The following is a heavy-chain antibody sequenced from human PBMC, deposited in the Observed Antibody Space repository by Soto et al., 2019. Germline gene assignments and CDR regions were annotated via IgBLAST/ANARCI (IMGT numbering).Heavy chain of an antibody. CDR3: AREGSRIVGATNYFDY. D-gene: IGHD1-26*01. Sequence: GASVKVSCKASGGTFSSYAISWVRQAPGQGLEWMGGIIPIFGTANYARKFQGRVTITADESTSTAYMELSSLRSEDTAVYYCAREGSRIVGATNYFDYWGQGTLVTVSS. CDR2: IIPIFGTA. V-gene: IGHV1-69*13. J-gene: IGHJ4*02. CDR1: GGTFSSYA.